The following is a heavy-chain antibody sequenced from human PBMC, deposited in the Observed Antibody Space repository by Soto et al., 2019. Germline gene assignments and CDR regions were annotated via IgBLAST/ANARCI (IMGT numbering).Heavy chain of an antibody. V-gene: IGHV4-31*03. CDR3: AREGGIVGATAADY. CDR1: GGSISSGGYY. D-gene: IGHD1-26*01. J-gene: IGHJ4*02. CDR2: IYYSGST. Sequence: PSETLSLTCTVSGGSISSGGYYWSWIRQHPGKGLEWIGYIYYSGSTYYNPSLKSRVTISVDTSKNQFSLKLSSVTAADTAVYYCAREGGIVGATAADYRGQGTLDTVSS.